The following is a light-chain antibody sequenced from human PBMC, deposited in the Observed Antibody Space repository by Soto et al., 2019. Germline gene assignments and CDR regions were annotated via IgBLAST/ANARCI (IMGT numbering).Light chain of an antibody. CDR1: QSIRNY. Sequence: DIQMTQSPSSLSASVGDRVTITCRASQSIRNYVTWYQQKPGKAPKFLIYVASTLQSGVPSRFRGSGSGTYFTLTISSLQPEDFATYYCQQSYRTPYTFGPGTKLEIK. CDR2: VAS. CDR3: QQSYRTPYT. J-gene: IGKJ2*01. V-gene: IGKV1-39*01.